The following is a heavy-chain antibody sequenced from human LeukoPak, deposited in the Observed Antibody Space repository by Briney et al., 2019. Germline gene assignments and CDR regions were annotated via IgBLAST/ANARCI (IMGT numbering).Heavy chain of an antibody. J-gene: IGHJ4*02. D-gene: IGHD1-1*01. V-gene: IGHV4-59*01. CDR2: IHYSGST. CDR3: ARGERLGPDF. CDR1: GDSIIGYY. Sequence: SETLSLTCTVSGDSIIGYYWSWIRQPPGKGPEWIGYIHYSGSTNYNPSLKSRVTISIDTSRSHFSLRLNSATAADTAVYYCARGERLGPDFWGQGTLVTVSS.